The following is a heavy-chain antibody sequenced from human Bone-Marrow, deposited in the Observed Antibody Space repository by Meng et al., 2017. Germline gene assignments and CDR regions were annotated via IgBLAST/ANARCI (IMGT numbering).Heavy chain of an antibody. J-gene: IGHJ6*02. CDR1: GYTFTGYY. CDR3: ASSAGIAVAAGGMDV. CDR2: INPKSGDT. V-gene: IGHV1-2*06. Sequence: ASVKVSCKASGYTFTGYYMHWVRRAPGQGLEWMGRINPKSGDTHYAQKFQARVTMTGDTSISTAYMELSGLRSDDTAMYYCASSAGIAVAAGGMDVWGQGTTVTVSS. D-gene: IGHD6-19*01.